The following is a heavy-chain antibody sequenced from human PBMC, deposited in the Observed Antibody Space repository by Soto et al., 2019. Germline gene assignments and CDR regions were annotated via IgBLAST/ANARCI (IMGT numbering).Heavy chain of an antibody. CDR1: GFTLSNFG. J-gene: IGHJ3*02. CDR3: AQGHMGVIHSQFDI. CDR2: ISSDGSGK. Sequence: ESGGGVVQPGGSLRLSCGASGFTLSNFGVHWVRQAPGKGPEWVGAISSDGSGKSYGDSVRGRFTVSRDNSLNRVFLQMNSLRSDDTGVYYCAQGHMGVIHSQFDIWGQGTMVTVSS. V-gene: IGHV3-30*18. D-gene: IGHD2-8*01.